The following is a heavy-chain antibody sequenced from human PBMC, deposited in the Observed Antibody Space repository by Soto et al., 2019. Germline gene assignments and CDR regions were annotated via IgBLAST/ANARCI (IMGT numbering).Heavy chain of an antibody. CDR3: AKDGGIDYGEDVDDSGYYEYGMDV. J-gene: IGHJ6*02. D-gene: IGHD4-17*01. V-gene: IGHV3-23*01. CDR2: ISGSGGST. CDR1: GFTFSSYA. Sequence: EVQLLESGGGLVQPGGSLRLSCAASGFTFSSYAMSWVRQAPGKGLEWVSAISGSGGSTYYADSVKGRFTISRDNSKNTLYLQMHSLRAENTAVYYFAKDGGIDYGEDVDDSGYYEYGMDVWGQGTTVTVSS.